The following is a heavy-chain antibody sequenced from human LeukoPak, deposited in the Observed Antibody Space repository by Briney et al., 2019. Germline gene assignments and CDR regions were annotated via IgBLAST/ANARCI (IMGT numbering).Heavy chain of an antibody. J-gene: IGHJ6*03. D-gene: IGHD3-10*01. CDR3: ATDDRDYYYYYMDV. Sequence: PGGSLRLSCAASGFTFSIYGMNWVRQAPGKGLERVSSISSTGGDIYYADSVRGRFTISRDNAKNSLYLQLNRLRAEDTAVYFCATDDRDYYYYYMDVWGKGTTLTVSS. V-gene: IGHV3-21*01. CDR2: ISSTGGDI. CDR1: GFTFSIYG.